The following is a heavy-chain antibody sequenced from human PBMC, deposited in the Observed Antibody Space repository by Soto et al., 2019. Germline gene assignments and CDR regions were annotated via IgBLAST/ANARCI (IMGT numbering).Heavy chain of an antibody. CDR2: VSGRGGSK. J-gene: IGHJ6*01. CDR3: AKDSTVTTSLYFYYYGFDV. Sequence: VQLLESGGGLVQPGASLRLACTASGFTFNHYAMTWVRQAPGRGLEWVASVSGRGGSKKYADSVKGRFIISRDNSNSTLYLQMDSLGGEDTAVYYCAKDSTVTTSLYFYYYGFDVWGQGTTVTVSS. V-gene: IGHV3-23*01. D-gene: IGHD4-17*01. CDR1: GFTFNHYA.